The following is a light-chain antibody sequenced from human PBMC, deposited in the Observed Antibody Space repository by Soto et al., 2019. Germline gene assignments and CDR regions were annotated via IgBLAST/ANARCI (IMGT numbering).Light chain of an antibody. Sequence: AIQLTQSPSSLSASVGDRVTITCRASQGISSYLAWYQQKPGKAPNLLISAASRLQSGVPSRFSGRGSGTDFTLTISSLQPEDFATYYCLQDYDYPRTFGQGTKVDIK. J-gene: IGKJ1*01. CDR1: QGISSY. CDR2: AAS. CDR3: LQDYDYPRT. V-gene: IGKV1-6*01.